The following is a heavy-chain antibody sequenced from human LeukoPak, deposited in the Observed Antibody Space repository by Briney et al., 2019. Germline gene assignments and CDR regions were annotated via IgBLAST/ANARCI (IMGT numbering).Heavy chain of an antibody. CDR1: GYTFTGYD. CDR2: INPNSGDT. J-gene: IGHJ4*02. CDR3: ARGGKSELGTCDH. V-gene: IGHV1-2*02. Sequence: ASVRVSCKTSGYTFTGYDMQWVRQAPGQGLEWMGWINPNSGDTNYAQKFQGRVTMTRDTSISSVYMELSSLRFDDTAVYYCARGGKSELGTCDHWGQGTLVTVSS. D-gene: IGHD7-27*01.